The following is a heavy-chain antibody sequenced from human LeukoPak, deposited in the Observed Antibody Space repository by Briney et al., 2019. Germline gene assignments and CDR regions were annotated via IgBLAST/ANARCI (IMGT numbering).Heavy chain of an antibody. CDR2: ITASGTAM. CDR1: GFTFSSYS. J-gene: IGHJ4*02. V-gene: IGHV3-48*02. D-gene: IGHD1-26*01. CDR3: ASSGSYRFDY. Sequence: GGSLRLSCAASGFTFSSYSMNWVRQAPGKGLEWVSHITASGTAMFYADSVKGRFTISRDNAKNSLCLQMNSLRDEDTAVYYCASSGSYRFDYWGQGTLVTVSS.